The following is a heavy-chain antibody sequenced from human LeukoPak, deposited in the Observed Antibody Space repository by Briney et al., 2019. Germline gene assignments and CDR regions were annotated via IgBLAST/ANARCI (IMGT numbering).Heavy chain of an antibody. CDR3: ARDGTAVMVDFDY. CDR2: VNPNSGGT. D-gene: IGHD5-18*01. CDR1: GYSFTGYY. V-gene: IGHV1-2*02. Sequence: GASVKVSCKASGYSFTGYYMYWVRQAPGPGLEWMGWVNPNSGGTNYAQKFQGRVTMTRDTSVSTAYMELSRLRSDDTAVYYCARDGTAVMVDFDYWGQGTLVTVSS. J-gene: IGHJ4*02.